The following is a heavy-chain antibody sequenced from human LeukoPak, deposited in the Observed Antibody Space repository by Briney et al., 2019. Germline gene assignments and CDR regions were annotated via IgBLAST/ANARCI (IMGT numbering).Heavy chain of an antibody. CDR2: IYYSGST. J-gene: IGHJ4*02. CDR3: ARVKGYYGSGSPNFDS. V-gene: IGHV4-39*01. CDR1: GGSISSSSYY. D-gene: IGHD3-10*01. Sequence: SETLSLTCTVSGGSISSSSYYWGWIRQPPGKGLEWIGSIYYSGSTYYNPSLKSRVTISVDTSQNQLSLRLTSVTAADTAVYYCARVKGYYGSGSPNFDSWGQGTLVTVSS.